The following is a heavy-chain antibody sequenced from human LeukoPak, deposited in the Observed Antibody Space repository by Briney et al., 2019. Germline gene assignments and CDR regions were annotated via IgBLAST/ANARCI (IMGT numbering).Heavy chain of an antibody. V-gene: IGHV3-7*05. Sequence: GGSLRLSCAASGFTFSSYWMSWVRQPPGKGLEWVANIKQDGSEKYFADSVKGRFTISRDNAKNSLYLQMNSLRAGDTAVYYCARFITVVTSGAFDIWGQGTMVTVSS. D-gene: IGHD4-23*01. CDR2: IKQDGSEK. CDR1: GFTFSSYW. CDR3: ARFITVVTSGAFDI. J-gene: IGHJ3*02.